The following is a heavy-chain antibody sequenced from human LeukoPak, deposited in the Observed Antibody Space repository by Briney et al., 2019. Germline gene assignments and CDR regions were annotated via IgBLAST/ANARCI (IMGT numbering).Heavy chain of an antibody. Sequence: GESLKISCEGSGFTFKSFAMTWVRQVPGRGLEWVANIKHDGSETYHVDSVKGRFTISRDNARNLLYLQMNFLRAGDTAVYYCARDRGRRYCNSTYCPYYMDVWGKGTTVTVSS. V-gene: IGHV3-7*01. J-gene: IGHJ6*04. CDR1: GFTFKSFA. D-gene: IGHD2/OR15-2a*01. CDR2: IKHDGSET. CDR3: ARDRGRRYCNSTYCPYYMDV.